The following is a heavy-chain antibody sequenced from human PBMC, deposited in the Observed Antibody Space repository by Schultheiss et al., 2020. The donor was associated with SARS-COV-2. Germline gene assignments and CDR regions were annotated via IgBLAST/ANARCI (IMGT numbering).Heavy chain of an antibody. CDR3: ARVNWGPEGAFDI. CDR1: GYTFTGYS. Sequence: KVSCKASGYTFTGYSVHWVRQAPGQGLEWMGRINPNSGGTNYAQKFQGRVTMTRDTSITTAYMELSSLRSDDTAVYYCARVNWGPEGAFDIWGQGTMVTVSS. J-gene: IGHJ3*02. CDR2: INPNSGGT. D-gene: IGHD7-27*01. V-gene: IGHV1-2*06.